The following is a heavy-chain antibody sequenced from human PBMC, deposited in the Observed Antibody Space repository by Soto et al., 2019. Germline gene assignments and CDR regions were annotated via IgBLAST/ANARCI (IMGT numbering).Heavy chain of an antibody. J-gene: IGHJ4*02. Sequence: QVKLLQSGAEVKKPGSSVKVSCKASGGTFSSYAISWVRQAPGQGLEWMGGIIPIFGTANYAQKFKGRVTITADESASTAYRELRSLKSEDTAVYYCAREGCSGGSCAGGFDYWGQGTLVTVSS. CDR3: AREGCSGGSCAGGFDY. CDR2: IIPIFGTA. V-gene: IGHV1-69*01. D-gene: IGHD2-15*01. CDR1: GGTFSSYA.